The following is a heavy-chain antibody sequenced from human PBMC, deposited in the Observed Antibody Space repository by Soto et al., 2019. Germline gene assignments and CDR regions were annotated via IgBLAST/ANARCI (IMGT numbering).Heavy chain of an antibody. V-gene: IGHV4-59*01. Sequence: SETLSLTCTVSVGSISSYYWSWIRQPPGKGLEWIGYIYYSGSTNYNPSLKSRVTISVDTSKNQFSLKLSSVTAADTAVYYCARDSRYYDFWSGYFGGSYGMDVWGQGTTVTVSS. CDR2: IYYSGST. CDR1: VGSISSYY. CDR3: ARDSRYYDFWSGYFGGSYGMDV. D-gene: IGHD3-3*01. J-gene: IGHJ6*02.